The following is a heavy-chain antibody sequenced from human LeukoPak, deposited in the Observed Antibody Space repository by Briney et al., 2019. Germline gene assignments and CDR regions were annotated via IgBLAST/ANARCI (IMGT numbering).Heavy chain of an antibody. CDR1: GFSFSSNG. D-gene: IGHD1-26*01. CDR3: TRGRRATHDY. Sequence: PGGTLRLSCAASGFSFSSNGMSWVRQAPGKGLEWVGFIRSKAYGGTTEYAASVKGRFTISRDDSKSIAYLQMNSLKTEDTAVYYCTRGRRATHDYWGQGTLVTVSS. CDR2: IRSKAYGGTT. V-gene: IGHV3-49*04. J-gene: IGHJ4*02.